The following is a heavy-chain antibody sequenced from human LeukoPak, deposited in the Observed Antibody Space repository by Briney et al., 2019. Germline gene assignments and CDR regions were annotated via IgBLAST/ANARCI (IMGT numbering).Heavy chain of an antibody. CDR2: ISGSGGST. Sequence: GGSLRLSCAASGFTFSSYSMNWVRQAPGKGLEWVSAISGSGGSTYYADSVKGRFTISRDNSKNTLYLQMNSLRAEDTAVYYCAKAYYDFWSGTYYYGMDVWGQGTTVTVSS. J-gene: IGHJ6*02. CDR1: GFTFSSYS. CDR3: AKAYYDFWSGTYYYGMDV. V-gene: IGHV3-23*01. D-gene: IGHD3-3*01.